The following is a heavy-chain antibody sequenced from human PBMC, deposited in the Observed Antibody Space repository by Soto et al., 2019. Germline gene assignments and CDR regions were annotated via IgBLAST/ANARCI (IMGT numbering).Heavy chain of an antibody. Sequence: QVQLVQSAAEVKKPGASVKVSCKASGYSFTTYGISWVRQAPGQGLEWMGWISTYNGDTDYAQNLQGRVTMTTDTSTTTAYMELRSLRSDDTAVYYCAREGSRPYYYYSMDVWGQGTTVTVSS. CDR1: GYSFTTYG. D-gene: IGHD2-15*01. J-gene: IGHJ6*02. CDR2: ISTYNGDT. CDR3: AREGSRPYYYYSMDV. V-gene: IGHV1-18*01.